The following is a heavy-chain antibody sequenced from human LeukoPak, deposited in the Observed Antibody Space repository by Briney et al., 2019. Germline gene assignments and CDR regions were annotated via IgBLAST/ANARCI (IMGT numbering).Heavy chain of an antibody. CDR3: ARDGVAAAGTFFDY. Sequence: GGSLRLSCAASGFTFSSYGMHWVRQAPGKGLEWVAVIWYDGSNKYYADSVKGRFTISRDNSKNTLYLQMNSLRAEDMAVYYCARDGVAAAGTFFDYWGQGTLVTVSS. CDR1: GFTFSSYG. CDR2: IWYDGSNK. J-gene: IGHJ4*02. V-gene: IGHV3-33*01. D-gene: IGHD6-13*01.